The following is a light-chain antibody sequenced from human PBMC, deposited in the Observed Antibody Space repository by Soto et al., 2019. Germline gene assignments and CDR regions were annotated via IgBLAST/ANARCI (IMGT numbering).Light chain of an antibody. CDR1: QDINIY. CDR3: PQYDILPIT. V-gene: IGKV1-33*01. Sequence: DIQMTQSPSSLFASVGDRVTITCQATQDINIYLNWYQQKPGKAPNLLIYDASNLEIGVPSRFSGSGSGTHFTFTISSLQTEDIGTYYCPQYDILPITFGRGTRLEIK. J-gene: IGKJ5*01. CDR2: DAS.